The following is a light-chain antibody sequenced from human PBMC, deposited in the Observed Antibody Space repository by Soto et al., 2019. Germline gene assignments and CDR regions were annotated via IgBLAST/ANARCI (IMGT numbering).Light chain of an antibody. CDR2: AAS. V-gene: IGKV1-39*01. CDR3: QQSYRPPYA. Sequence: DIQMTQSPSSLSASVGDRVTITCRSSQSISTYLNWYQQKPGTAPKVLIYAASSSQSGVPSRFSGSGTGTLFTLTINSLQPEDFAIYYCQQSYRPPYAFGHGTKLEIK. CDR1: QSISTY. J-gene: IGKJ2*01.